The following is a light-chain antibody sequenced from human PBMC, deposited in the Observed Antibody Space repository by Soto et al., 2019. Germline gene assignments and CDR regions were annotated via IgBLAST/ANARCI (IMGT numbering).Light chain of an antibody. Sequence: QSVLTQPASVSGSPGQSITISCTGTSSDIDTYNYVSWYQQHPGKAPKLIIYEVTNRPSGVSNRFSGSKSSDTASLTISGLRAEDEADYYCSSYTSSTDYVFGTGTKLTVL. J-gene: IGLJ1*01. CDR3: SSYTSSTDYV. CDR1: SSDIDTYNY. CDR2: EVT. V-gene: IGLV2-14*01.